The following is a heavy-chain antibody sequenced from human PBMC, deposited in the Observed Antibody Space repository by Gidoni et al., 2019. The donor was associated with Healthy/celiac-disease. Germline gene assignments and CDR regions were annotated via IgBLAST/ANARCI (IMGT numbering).Heavy chain of an antibody. CDR3: ARGGTGALDY. CDR1: VGSFSGYS. Sequence: QVQLQQSGARLLTPSETLSLTGAVSVGSFSGYSCSWSRQPPGKGLEWIGEINHSGSTNYNPPLKSRVTISVDTSKNQFSLKLSSVTAADTGVYYCARGGTGALDYWGQGTLVTVSS. CDR2: INHSGST. D-gene: IGHD7-27*01. V-gene: IGHV4-34*01. J-gene: IGHJ4*02.